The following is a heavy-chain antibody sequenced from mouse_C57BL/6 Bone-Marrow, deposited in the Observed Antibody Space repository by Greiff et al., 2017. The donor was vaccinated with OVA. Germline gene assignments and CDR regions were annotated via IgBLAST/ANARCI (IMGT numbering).Heavy chain of an antibody. V-gene: IGHV1-69*01. CDR1: GYTFTSYW. D-gene: IGHD2-3*01. Sequence: VQLQQPGAELVKPGASVKLSCKASGYTFTSYWMHWVKQRPGRGLEWIGEIDPSDSNTNYNQKFKGKSTLTVDKSSSTAYMQLSSLTSEDSAVYCCARDGFYFDGWGQGATLTVSS. CDR3: ARDGFYFDG. CDR2: IDPSDSNT. J-gene: IGHJ2*01.